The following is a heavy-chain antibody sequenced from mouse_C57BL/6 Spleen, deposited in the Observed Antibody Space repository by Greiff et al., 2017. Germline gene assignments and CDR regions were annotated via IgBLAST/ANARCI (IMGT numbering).Heavy chain of an antibody. J-gene: IGHJ1*03. D-gene: IGHD1-1*01. CDR3: ARNEYYGSSYYFDV. Sequence: QVQLKQSGPGLVQPSQSLSITCTVSGFSLTSYGVHWVRQSPGKGLEWLGVIWSGGSTDYNAAFISRLSISKDNSKSQVFFKMNRLQADYTAIYYCARNEYYGSSYYFDVWGTGTTVTVSS. CDR1: GFSLTSYG. CDR2: IWSGGST. V-gene: IGHV2-2*01.